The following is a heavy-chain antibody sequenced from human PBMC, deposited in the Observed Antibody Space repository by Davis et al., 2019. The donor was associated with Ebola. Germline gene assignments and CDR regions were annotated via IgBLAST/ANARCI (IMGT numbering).Heavy chain of an antibody. CDR1: GYPFTSYG. Sequence: ASVKVSCKASGYPFTSYGITWVRQAPGQGLEWMGWSYPSNGNTNYAQKLQGRVTMTTDTSTSTAYMELRSLRSDDTAMYYCVRDFWSDDPGYWGQGTLVTVSS. V-gene: IGHV1-18*01. D-gene: IGHD3-3*01. J-gene: IGHJ4*02. CDR2: SYPSNGNT. CDR3: VRDFWSDDPGY.